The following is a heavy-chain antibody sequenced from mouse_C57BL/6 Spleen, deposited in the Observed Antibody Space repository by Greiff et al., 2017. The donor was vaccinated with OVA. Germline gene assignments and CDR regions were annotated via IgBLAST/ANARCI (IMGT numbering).Heavy chain of an antibody. V-gene: IGHV1-76*01. Sequence: QVQLKESGAELVRPGASVKLSCKASGYTFTDYYINWVKQRPGQGLEWIARIYPGSGNTYYNEKFKGKATLTAEKSSSTAYMQLSSLTSEDSAVYFCAMNYGSRYWYFDVWGTGTTVTVSS. CDR2: IYPGSGNT. CDR3: AMNYGSRYWYFDV. J-gene: IGHJ1*03. D-gene: IGHD1-1*01. CDR1: GYTFTDYY.